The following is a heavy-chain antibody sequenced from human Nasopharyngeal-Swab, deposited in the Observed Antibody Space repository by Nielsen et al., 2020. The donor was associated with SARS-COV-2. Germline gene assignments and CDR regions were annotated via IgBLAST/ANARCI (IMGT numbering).Heavy chain of an antibody. CDR1: GFTFSGYA. V-gene: IGHV3-23*01. D-gene: IGHD3-10*01. Sequence: ESLKISCAASGFTFSGYAMSWVRQAPGKGLEWVSAISGSGGSTYYADSVKGRFTISRDNSKNTLYLQMNSLRAEDTAVYYCAKVRPDGSGSYTYYFDYWGQGTLVTVSS. CDR2: ISGSGGST. CDR3: AKVRPDGSGSYTYYFDY. J-gene: IGHJ4*02.